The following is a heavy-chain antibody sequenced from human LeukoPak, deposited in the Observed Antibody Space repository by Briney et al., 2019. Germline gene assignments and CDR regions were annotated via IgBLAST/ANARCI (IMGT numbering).Heavy chain of an antibody. CDR1: GGSISNFY. J-gene: IGHJ6*03. CDR2: IYYSGST. V-gene: IGHV4-59*01. Sequence: PSETLSLTCTVSGGSISNFYWNWFRQPPGKGLEWCGYIYYSGSTNYNPSLKSRVTISIDTSKNQFSLKLSSVTAADTAVYYCARGRFDYYDTSGYYRPREYYYYYYYMDVWGKGTTVTISS. CDR3: ARGRFDYYDTSGYYRPREYYYYYYYMDV. D-gene: IGHD3-22*01.